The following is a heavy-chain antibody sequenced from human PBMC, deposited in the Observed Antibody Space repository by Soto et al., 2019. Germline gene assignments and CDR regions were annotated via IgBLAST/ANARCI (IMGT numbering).Heavy chain of an antibody. D-gene: IGHD3-16*01. Sequence: EVQLVESGGGLVQPGRCLRPACAASGFTFDQYTMHWVRQARGKGLEWVSSITWHSGTIGYADSVKGRFTISRDNAKNSLYLQMNSLRGEDTALYYCAKEMITFGDFNYYYMDVWGNGTTVTVSS. J-gene: IGHJ6*03. CDR3: AKEMITFGDFNYYYMDV. V-gene: IGHV3-9*01. CDR1: GFTFDQYT. CDR2: ITWHSGTI.